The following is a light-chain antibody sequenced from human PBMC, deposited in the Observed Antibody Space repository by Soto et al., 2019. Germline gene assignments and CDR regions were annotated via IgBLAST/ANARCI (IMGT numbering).Light chain of an antibody. CDR3: SSYAGSSTL. Sequence: QSALTQPPSASGSPGQSVTISCTGTSSDVGGYDFVSWYQQHPGKAPKLILYEVANRPSGVPDRFSGSKSGNTASLTVSGLQADDEADYYCSSYAGSSTLFGGGTKLTVL. J-gene: IGLJ2*01. CDR1: SSDVGGYDF. V-gene: IGLV2-8*01. CDR2: EVA.